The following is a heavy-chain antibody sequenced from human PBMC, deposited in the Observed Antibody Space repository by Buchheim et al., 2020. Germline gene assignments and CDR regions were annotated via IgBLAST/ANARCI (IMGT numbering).Heavy chain of an antibody. CDR2: IYYSGST. Sequence: QVQLQESGPGLVKPSETLSLTCTVSGGSVSSGSYYWSWIRQPPGKGLEWIGYIYYSGSTNYNPLFKSRVTISVDTSKNQFSRKLSSVTAADTAVYYCARDDKGYSSGWYFYGMDVWGQGTT. CDR1: GGSVSSGSYY. J-gene: IGHJ6*02. D-gene: IGHD6-19*01. V-gene: IGHV4-61*01. CDR3: ARDDKGYSSGWYFYGMDV.